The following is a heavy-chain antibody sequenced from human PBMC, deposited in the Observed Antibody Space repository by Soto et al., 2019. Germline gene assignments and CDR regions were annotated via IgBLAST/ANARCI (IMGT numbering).Heavy chain of an antibody. V-gene: IGHV3-23*01. J-gene: IGHJ4*02. Sequence: EVQLLESRGGLEQPGGSLRLSCAVSGFTFSTYAMTWVRQAPGKGLEWVSVIGSRGDAIQYADSVKGRFTISRDNSKNTLYLQMDSLRAEDTALYYCAKYSGTATRYFDYWGQGTLVTVSS. D-gene: IGHD6-25*01. CDR1: GFTFSTYA. CDR3: AKYSGTATRYFDY. CDR2: IGSRGDAI.